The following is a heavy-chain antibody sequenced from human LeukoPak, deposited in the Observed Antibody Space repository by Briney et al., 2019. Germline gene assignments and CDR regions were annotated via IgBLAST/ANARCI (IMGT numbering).Heavy chain of an antibody. CDR1: GFTFSVYW. V-gene: IGHV3-74*01. CDR3: AREGSGVASHFDY. Sequence: PGGSLRLSCAASGFTFSVYWMHWVRQAPGEGLVWVSFSNGDGSSTRNAGSVKGRFTISRDNAKNSLYLQMNSLRAEDTAVYYCAREGSGVASHFDYWGQGTLVTVSS. J-gene: IGHJ4*02. CDR2: SNGDGSST. D-gene: IGHD3-3*01.